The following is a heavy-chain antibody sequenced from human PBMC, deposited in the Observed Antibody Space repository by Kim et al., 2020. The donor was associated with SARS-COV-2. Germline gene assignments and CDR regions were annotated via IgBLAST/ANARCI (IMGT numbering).Heavy chain of an antibody. Sequence: SETLSLTCTVSGGSISSSSYYWGWIRQPPGKGLEWIGSIYYSGSTYYNPSLKSRVTISVDTSKNQFSLKLSSVTAADTAVYYCARLVLGRDYYYGMDVWGQGTTVTVSS. D-gene: IGHD2-8*02. CDR1: GGSISSSSYY. CDR3: ARLVLGRDYYYGMDV. J-gene: IGHJ6*02. V-gene: IGHV4-39*01. CDR2: IYYSGST.